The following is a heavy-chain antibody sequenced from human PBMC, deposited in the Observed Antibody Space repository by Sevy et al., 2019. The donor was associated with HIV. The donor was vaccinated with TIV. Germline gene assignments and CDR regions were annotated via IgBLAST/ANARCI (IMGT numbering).Heavy chain of an antibody. CDR3: ARYCTNGVCYHSDAFDI. V-gene: IGHV4-61*01. Sequence: SETLSLTCIVSGGSVSSGSYYWSWIRQPPGKGLEWIGYIYYSGSTNYNPSLKSRVTISVDTSKNQFSLKLSSVTAADTAVYYCARYCTNGVCYHSDAFDIWGQGTMVTVSS. CDR2: IYYSGST. D-gene: IGHD2-8*01. J-gene: IGHJ3*02. CDR1: GGSVSSGSYY.